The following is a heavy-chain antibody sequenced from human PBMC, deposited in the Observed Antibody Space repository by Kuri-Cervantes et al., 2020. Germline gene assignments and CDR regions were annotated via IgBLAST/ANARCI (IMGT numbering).Heavy chain of an antibody. CDR3: AKDYRKQYYYYGMDV. CDR1: GYTFTGYY. J-gene: IGHJ6*02. CDR2: INPNSGGT. D-gene: IGHD1-26*01. Sequence: ASVKVSCKASGYTFTGYYMHWVRQAPGQGLEWMGWINPNSGGTNYAQKFQGRVTMTRDTSISTAYMELSRLRSDDTAVYYCAKDYRKQYYYYGMDVWGQGTTVTVSS. V-gene: IGHV1-2*02.